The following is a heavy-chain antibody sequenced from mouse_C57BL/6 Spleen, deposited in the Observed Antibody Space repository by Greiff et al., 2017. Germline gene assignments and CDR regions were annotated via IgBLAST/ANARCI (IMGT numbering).Heavy chain of an antibody. Sequence: EVELQESGGGLVKPGGSLKLSCAASGFTFSDYGMHWVRQAPEKGLEWVAYISSGSSTIYYADTVKGRFTISRDNAKNTLFLQMTSLRYEDTAMYYWARPGYGYDGPFDYWGQGTTLTVSS. D-gene: IGHD2-2*01. J-gene: IGHJ2*01. V-gene: IGHV5-17*01. CDR3: ARPGYGYDGPFDY. CDR2: ISSGSSTI. CDR1: GFTFSDYG.